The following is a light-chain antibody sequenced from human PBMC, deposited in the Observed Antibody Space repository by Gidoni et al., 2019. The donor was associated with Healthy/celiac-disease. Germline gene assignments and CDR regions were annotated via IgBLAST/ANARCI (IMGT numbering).Light chain of an antibody. CDR3: QQYNNWPPYT. J-gene: IGKJ2*01. Sequence: EIVMPKSPATMSVSQGERATLSCRASQSVSSNLAWYQQKPGQAPRLLIYGASTRATVIPARFSGSGSGTEFTLTISSLQSEDCAVYYCQQYNNWPPYTFGQGTKLEIK. CDR2: GAS. V-gene: IGKV3-15*01. CDR1: QSVSSN.